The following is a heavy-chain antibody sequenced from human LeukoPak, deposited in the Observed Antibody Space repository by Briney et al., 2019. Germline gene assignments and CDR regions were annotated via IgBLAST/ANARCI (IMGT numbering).Heavy chain of an antibody. CDR2: IYSDNT. CDR3: ARCYYSNYDYYYYYMDV. V-gene: IGHV3-53*01. Sequence: PGGSLRLSCTVSGFTVSSNSMSWVRQAPGKGLEWVSFIYSDNTHYSDSVKGRFTISRDNSKNTLYLQMNSLRAEDTAVYYCARCYYSNYDYYYYYMDVWGKGTTVTVSS. D-gene: IGHD4-11*01. CDR1: GFTVSSNS. J-gene: IGHJ6*03.